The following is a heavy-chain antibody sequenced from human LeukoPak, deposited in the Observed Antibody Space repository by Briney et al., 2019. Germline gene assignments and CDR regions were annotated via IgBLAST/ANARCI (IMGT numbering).Heavy chain of an antibody. D-gene: IGHD2-2*01. CDR2: ISSSGSTI. CDR1: GFTFSSYE. V-gene: IGHV3-48*03. CDR3: GRGDVVRKQDYSFDY. J-gene: IGHJ4*02. Sequence: GGSLRLSCAASGFTFSSYEMNWVRQAPGKGLEWVSYISSSGSTIYYADSVKGRFTISRDNAKNSLYLQMNSLRAEDTAVYYCGRGDVVRKQDYSFDYWGRGPLVTVSS.